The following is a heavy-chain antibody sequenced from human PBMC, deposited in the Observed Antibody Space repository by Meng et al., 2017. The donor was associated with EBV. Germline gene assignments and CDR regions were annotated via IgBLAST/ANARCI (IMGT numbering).Heavy chain of an antibody. CDR2: FNAGNDNT. CDR1: GFSFTSYA. J-gene: IGHJ4*02. Sequence: VLVLQPGAEVKNPGASVKVSFQVCGFSFTSYAMHWVRQAPGQRLEWMGWFNAGNDNTEYSQKFQGRVTITWDTSASTAYMELSNLTSEDTAVYYCAGAGFRGTYKSIDYWGQGTLVTVSS. D-gene: IGHD1-26*01. V-gene: IGHV1-3*01. CDR3: AGAGFRGTYKSIDY.